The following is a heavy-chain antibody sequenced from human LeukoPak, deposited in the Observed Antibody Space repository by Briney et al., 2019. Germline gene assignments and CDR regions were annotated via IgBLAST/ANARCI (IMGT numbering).Heavy chain of an antibody. D-gene: IGHD3-10*01. CDR1: GFTFSSYW. Sequence: GGSLRLSCAASGFTFSSYWMHWVRQAPGKGLVWVSRINSDGSSTSYADSVRGRFTISRDNAKNTLYLQMNSLRAEDTAVYYCARGMVRIYYYMDVWGKGTTVTVSS. CDR2: INSDGSST. J-gene: IGHJ6*03. CDR3: ARGMVRIYYYMDV. V-gene: IGHV3-74*01.